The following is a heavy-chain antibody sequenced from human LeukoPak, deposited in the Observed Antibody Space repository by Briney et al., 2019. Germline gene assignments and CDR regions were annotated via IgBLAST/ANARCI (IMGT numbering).Heavy chain of an antibody. V-gene: IGHV1-18*01. CDR3: LRSSLGTITAGPFDY. Sequence: GASVKVSCKASGYTFSSYGIAWVRQAPGQGLEWVGWISGYNGNTNYAQKLQGRVSMTTDTSTTTGYMELRSLTSDDTALYYCLRSSLGTITAGPFDYWGQGTLVTVSS. CDR1: GYTFSSYG. D-gene: IGHD5-12*01. J-gene: IGHJ4*02. CDR2: ISGYNGNT.